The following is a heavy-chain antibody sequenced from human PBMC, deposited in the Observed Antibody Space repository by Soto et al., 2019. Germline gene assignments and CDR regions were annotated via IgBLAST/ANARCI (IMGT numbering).Heavy chain of an antibody. CDR1: GFTFSSYD. D-gene: IGHD3-9*01. CDR3: ARAYYDILTGYPSHFDY. CDR2: IGTAGDT. J-gene: IGHJ4*02. V-gene: IGHV3-13*01. Sequence: GGSLRLSCAASGFTFSSYDMHWVRQATGKGLEWVSAIGTAGDTYYPGSVKGRFTIPSENAKNSLYLQMNSLRAEDTAVYYCARAYYDILTGYPSHFDYWGQGTLVTVSS.